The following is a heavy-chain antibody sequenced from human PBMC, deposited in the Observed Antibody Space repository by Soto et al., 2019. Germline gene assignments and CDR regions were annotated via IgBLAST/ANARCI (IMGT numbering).Heavy chain of an antibody. D-gene: IGHD1-26*01. V-gene: IGHV1-2*04. J-gene: IGHJ3*02. CDR2: INPNSGGT. CDR3: ASGSNSGSYAFDI. CDR1: GYTSTGYY. Sequence: ASVKVSCKDSGYTSTGYYMHWVRQAPGQGFEWMGWINPNSGGTNYAQKFQGWVTMTRDTSISTAYMELSRLRSDDTAVYYCASGSNSGSYAFDIWGHGSMVTVSS.